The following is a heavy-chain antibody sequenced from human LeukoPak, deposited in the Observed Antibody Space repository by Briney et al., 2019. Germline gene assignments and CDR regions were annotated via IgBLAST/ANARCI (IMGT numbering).Heavy chain of an antibody. V-gene: IGHV3-11*01. CDR2: MSSSGSTI. Sequence: PGGSLRLSCAASGFSFSDYYMNWIRQAPGKGLGWISYMSSSGSTIDYADSVKGRFTISRDNAKNSLYLQMNSLRAEDTAVYYCARVRRPRYCSTTGCYLSYYYMDVWGEGTTVTISS. CDR3: ARVRRPRYCSTTGCYLSYYYMDV. J-gene: IGHJ6*03. CDR1: GFSFSDYY. D-gene: IGHD2-2*01.